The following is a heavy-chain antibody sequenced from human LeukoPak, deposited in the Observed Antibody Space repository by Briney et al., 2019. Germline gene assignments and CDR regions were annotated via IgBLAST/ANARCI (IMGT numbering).Heavy chain of an antibody. V-gene: IGHV1-69*05. Sequence: ASVRVSGKASGGTFTSYAISWGGQAPGQGGEGRGGINPIFGTANYAQKRQGRGTITTDESTITAYMELSSLISEDTAVYYCAREYYDFWSGYYSYYMDVWGKGTTVPVSS. CDR2: INPIFGTA. CDR1: GGTFTSYA. CDR3: AREYYDFWSGYYSYYMDV. J-gene: IGHJ6*03. D-gene: IGHD3-3*01.